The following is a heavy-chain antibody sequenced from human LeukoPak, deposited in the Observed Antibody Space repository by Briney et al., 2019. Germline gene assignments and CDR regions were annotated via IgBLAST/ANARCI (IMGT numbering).Heavy chain of an antibody. Sequence: PSETLSLTCTVSGGSISSYYWSWIRQPPGKGLEWIGYIYYSGSTNYNPSLKSRVTISVDTSKNQFSLKLSSVTAADTAVYYCARGPYYYDSSGYYPRAFGIWGQGTMVTVSS. CDR1: GGSISSYY. V-gene: IGHV4-59*12. D-gene: IGHD3-22*01. CDR2: IYYSGST. CDR3: ARGPYYYDSSGYYPRAFGI. J-gene: IGHJ3*02.